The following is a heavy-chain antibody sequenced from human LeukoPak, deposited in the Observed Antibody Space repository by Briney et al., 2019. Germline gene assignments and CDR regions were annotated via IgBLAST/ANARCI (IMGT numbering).Heavy chain of an antibody. Sequence: ASVKVSCKATSRISWGRHAPGQGLEWMGWIGTYGGDTYYTQKIQGRITVTTDTSTSTVYVELRNLPSDDTAVYYCARDPWNFYDDSGYNRDFDSWGQGTLVTVSS. J-gene: IGHJ5*01. V-gene: IGHV1-18*01. D-gene: IGHD3-22*01. CDR3: ARDPWNFYDDSGYNRDFDS. CDR1: TSR. CDR2: IGTYGGDT.